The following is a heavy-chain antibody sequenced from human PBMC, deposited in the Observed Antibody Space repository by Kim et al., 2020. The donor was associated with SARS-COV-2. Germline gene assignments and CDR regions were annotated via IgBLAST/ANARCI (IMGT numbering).Heavy chain of an antibody. J-gene: IGHJ6*02. V-gene: IGHV3-48*04. Sequence: GGSLRLSCAASGFTFSDYSMNWVRQAPGKGLEWISHISPSSSTIYYADSMKGRFTISRDNANKSLYLQMNSLRPEDTAVYYCAREKYYSSGTYFNGGGLDVWGQGTTVTVSS. CDR1: GFTFSDYS. CDR3: AREKYYSSGTYFNGGGLDV. D-gene: IGHD3-10*01. CDR2: ISPSSSTI.